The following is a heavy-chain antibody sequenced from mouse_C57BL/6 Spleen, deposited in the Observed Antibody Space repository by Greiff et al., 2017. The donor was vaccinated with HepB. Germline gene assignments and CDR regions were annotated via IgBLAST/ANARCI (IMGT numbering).Heavy chain of an antibody. CDR1: GYTFTSYW. D-gene: IGHD1-1*01. CDR2: IHPNSGST. J-gene: IGHJ1*03. CDR3: ARRSSWYFDV. V-gene: IGHV1-64*01. Sequence: QVQLKQPGAELVKPGASVKLSCKASGYTFTSYWMHWVKQRPGQGLEWIGMIHPNSGSTNYNEKFKSKATLTVDKSSSTAYMQLSSLTSEDSAVYYCARRSSWYFDVWGTGTTVTVSS.